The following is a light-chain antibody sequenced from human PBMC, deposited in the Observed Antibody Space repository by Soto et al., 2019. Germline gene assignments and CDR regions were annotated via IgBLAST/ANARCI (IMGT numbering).Light chain of an antibody. V-gene: IGKV1-39*01. CDR1: QSISSY. Sequence: DIQMTQSPSSLSASVGDRVTITCRASQSISSYLNWYQQKPGKAPKLLIYAASSLQSGVPSRFSGSSCGTDVTLTISSLQPEDYATYYCQQSYSTPPYTFGQGTKLEIK. CDR2: AAS. J-gene: IGKJ2*01. CDR3: QQSYSTPPYT.